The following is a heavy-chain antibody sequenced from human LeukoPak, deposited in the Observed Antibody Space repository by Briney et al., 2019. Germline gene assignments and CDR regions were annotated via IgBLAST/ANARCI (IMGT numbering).Heavy chain of an antibody. CDR1: GGSFSGYY. CDR3: GRGSNYCSSISCHTND. J-gene: IGHJ4*02. D-gene: IGHD2-2*02. Sequence: PSETLSLTCAVYGGSFSGYYWSWIRQPPGKGLEWIGEINHSGSTNYNPSLKSRVTISVDTSKNQFSLKLSSVTAADTAVYYCGRGSNYCSSISCHTNDWGQGTLVTVSS. CDR2: INHSGST. V-gene: IGHV4-34*01.